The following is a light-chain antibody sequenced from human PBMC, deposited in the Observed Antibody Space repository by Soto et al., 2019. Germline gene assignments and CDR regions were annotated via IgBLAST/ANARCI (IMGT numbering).Light chain of an antibody. Sequence: DIQCTLSPSFLSASVGDRVTITCRASQDISNYLNWYQQKPGKAPKLLIYDASNLQTGVPSRFSGSGSGTDFTFTISSLQPEDIATYYCQQYDNLPITFGQGTRLEIK. J-gene: IGKJ5*01. V-gene: IGKV1-33*01. CDR2: DAS. CDR3: QQYDNLPIT. CDR1: QDISNY.